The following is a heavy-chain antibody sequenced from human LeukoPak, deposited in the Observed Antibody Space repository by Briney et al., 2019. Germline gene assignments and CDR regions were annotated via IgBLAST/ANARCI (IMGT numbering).Heavy chain of an antibody. CDR1: GGSISSYY. CDR3: ARESKPRPYYDFWSGYYSDWFDP. J-gene: IGHJ5*02. Sequence: SETLSLTCTVSGGSISSYYWSWIRQPAGKGLEWIGRIYTSGSTNYNPSLKSRVTMSVDTSKNQFSLKLSSVTAADTAVYYCARESKPRPYYDFWSGYYSDWFDPWGRGTLVTVSS. V-gene: IGHV4-4*07. CDR2: IYTSGST. D-gene: IGHD3-3*01.